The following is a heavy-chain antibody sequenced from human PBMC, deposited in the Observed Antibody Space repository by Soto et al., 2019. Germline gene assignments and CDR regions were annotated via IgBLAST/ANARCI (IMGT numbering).Heavy chain of an antibody. CDR1: GGSISSSSHY. D-gene: IGHD1-26*01. Sequence: QLQLQESGPGLVKPSETLSLTCTVSGGSISSSSHYWGWIRQPPGKGLEWIGSIYYSGSTYYNPSLKSRVTISVDTSKNQFSLKLSSVTAADTAVYYCARRTPWELLSYYYYGMDVWGQGTTVTVSS. CDR2: IYYSGST. J-gene: IGHJ6*02. CDR3: ARRTPWELLSYYYYGMDV. V-gene: IGHV4-39*01.